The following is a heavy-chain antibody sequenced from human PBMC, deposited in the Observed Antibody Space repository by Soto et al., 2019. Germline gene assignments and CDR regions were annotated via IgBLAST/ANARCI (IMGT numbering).Heavy chain of an antibody. D-gene: IGHD3-3*01. V-gene: IGHV4-4*07. CDR2: ISSSGST. Sequence: QVHLQESGPGLVKPSETLSLNCTVSGGTMNSYYWTWIRQPAGKGLEWIGRISSSGSTKYNPSLQSRVTMSLDTSKNQFSLRLTSVTAADTAVYYCARGQRFSDWFDPWGQGTLVTVSS. J-gene: IGHJ5*02. CDR1: GGTMNSYY. CDR3: ARGQRFSDWFDP.